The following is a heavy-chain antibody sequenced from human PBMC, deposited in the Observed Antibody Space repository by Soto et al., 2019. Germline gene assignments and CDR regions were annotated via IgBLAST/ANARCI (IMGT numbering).Heavy chain of an antibody. CDR2: IFYLGSS. D-gene: IGHD3-3*02. Sequence: SETLSLTCTVSGDSIISSDFYWGWVRQPPGKGLEWIGSIFYLGSSYYSPSLKSRVSMSVDTSKNQFSLRLRSVTAADTALYFCARHSLALRKNNWFDPWGQGIMVTVSS. CDR3: ARHSLALRKNNWFDP. V-gene: IGHV4-39*01. CDR1: GDSIISSDFY. J-gene: IGHJ5*02.